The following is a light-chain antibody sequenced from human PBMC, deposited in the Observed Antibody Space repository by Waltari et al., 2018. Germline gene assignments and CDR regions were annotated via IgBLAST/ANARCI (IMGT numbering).Light chain of an antibody. J-gene: IGKJ4*01. CDR1: QSVLYNSNHKNY. Sequence: RATINCKSSQSVLYNSNHKNYLAWYQQKPGQSPKVLIYWASARESGVPDRFSGSGSGTDFTLTISSLQADDVAVYYCQQYYSTPFTFGGGTKVEIK. V-gene: IGKV4-1*01. CDR3: QQYYSTPFT. CDR2: WAS.